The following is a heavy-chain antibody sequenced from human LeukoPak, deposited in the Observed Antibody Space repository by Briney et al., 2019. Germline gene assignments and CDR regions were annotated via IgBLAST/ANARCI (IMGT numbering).Heavy chain of an antibody. CDR3: AIFSSIAARNLLDY. D-gene: IGHD6-6*01. CDR2: INPNSGGT. CDR1: GYTFTGYY. J-gene: IGHJ4*02. V-gene: IGHV1-2*02. Sequence: ASVKVSXKASGYTFTGYYMHWVRQAPGQGLEWMGWINPNSGGTNYAQKFQGRVTMTGDTSISTAYMELSRLRSDDTAVYYCAIFSSIAARNLLDYWGQGTLVTVSS.